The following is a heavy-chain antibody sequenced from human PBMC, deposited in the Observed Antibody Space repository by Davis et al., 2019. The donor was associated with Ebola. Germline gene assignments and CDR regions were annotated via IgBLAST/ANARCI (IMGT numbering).Heavy chain of an antibody. D-gene: IGHD1-14*01. Sequence: PGGSLRLSCAASGFTFDDYAMHWVRQAPGKGLEWVSLISGDGGSTYYADSVKGRFTISRDNSKNSLYLQMNSLRTEDTALYYCAKSRRRRTYYYYYGMDVWGQGTTVTVSS. J-gene: IGHJ6*02. CDR1: GFTFDDYA. CDR2: ISGDGGST. V-gene: IGHV3-43*02. CDR3: AKSRRRRTYYYYYGMDV.